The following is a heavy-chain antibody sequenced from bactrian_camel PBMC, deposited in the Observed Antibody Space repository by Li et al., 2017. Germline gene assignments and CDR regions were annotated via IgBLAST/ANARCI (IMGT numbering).Heavy chain of an antibody. Sequence: VESGGALVKPGGSLRLSCAASGFGISFYWMYWVRQAPGKGLEWVSTIVSGSGTTYYADSVKGRFTISRDNAKNSAFLQMDSLNSEDTALYYCAARIAIRGTYEYKYWGRGTQVT. V-gene: IGHV3S1*01. D-gene: IGHD4*01. CDR1: GFGISFYW. CDR2: IVSGSGTT. CDR3: AARIAIRGTYEYKY. J-gene: IGHJ4*01.